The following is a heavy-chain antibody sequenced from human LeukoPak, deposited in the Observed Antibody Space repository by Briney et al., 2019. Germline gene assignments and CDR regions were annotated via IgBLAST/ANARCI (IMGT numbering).Heavy chain of an antibody. V-gene: IGHV3-23*01. CDR3: ARDSRSYYYDSSGYPFDY. CDR2: ISISGGDT. Sequence: PGGSLRLSCAASGFTFSSYAMIWVRQAPGKGLEWVSGISISGGDTYYADSVKGRFTISRDNSKNTLYLQVNSLRAEDTAVYYCARDSRSYYYDSSGYPFDYWGQGTLVTVSS. CDR1: GFTFSSYA. J-gene: IGHJ4*02. D-gene: IGHD3-22*01.